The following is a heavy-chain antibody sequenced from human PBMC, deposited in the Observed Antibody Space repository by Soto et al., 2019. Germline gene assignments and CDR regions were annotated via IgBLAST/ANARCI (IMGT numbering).Heavy chain of an antibody. J-gene: IGHJ3*02. CDR3: SASSGGCGAFDI. CDR2: ISSSGSTI. Sequence: GGSLRLSCAASGFTFSTYEMNWVRLAPGKGLEWVSYISSSGSTIYYADSVKGRFTISRDNAKNSLYLQMNSVRAEDTAVYYCSASSGGCGAFDIWGQGTMVTVSS. D-gene: IGHD3-10*01. V-gene: IGHV3-48*03. CDR1: GFTFSTYE.